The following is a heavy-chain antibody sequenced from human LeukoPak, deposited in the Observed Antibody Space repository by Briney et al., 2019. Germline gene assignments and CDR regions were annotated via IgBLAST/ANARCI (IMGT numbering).Heavy chain of an antibody. J-gene: IGHJ4*02. D-gene: IGHD5-18*01. CDR2: IYYTGAT. CDR3: ARAGYSYGTGYYFDY. CDR1: VGSTSSYY. Sequence: PSETLSLTCTVSVGSTSSYYWSWIRLPPGKGLEWIGYIYYTGATYYNPSLKSRVTMSLDTSKNQFSLKLSSVTAADAAVYYWARAGYSYGTGYYFDYWGQGALVTVSS. V-gene: IGHV4-59*01.